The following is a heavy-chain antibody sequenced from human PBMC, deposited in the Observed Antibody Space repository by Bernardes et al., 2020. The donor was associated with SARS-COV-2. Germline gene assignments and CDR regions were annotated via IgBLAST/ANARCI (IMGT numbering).Heavy chain of an antibody. D-gene: IGHD2-2*02. J-gene: IGHJ5*02. V-gene: IGHV1-24*01. Sequence: ASVKVSCKVSGYTLTELSMHWVRQAPGKGLEWMGGFDPEDGETIYAQKFQGRVTMTEDTSTDTAYMELSSLRSEDTAVYYCASTSPIVVVPAAIHAWFDPWGQGTLVTVSS. CDR2: FDPEDGET. CDR1: GYTLTELS. CDR3: ASTSPIVVVPAAIHAWFDP.